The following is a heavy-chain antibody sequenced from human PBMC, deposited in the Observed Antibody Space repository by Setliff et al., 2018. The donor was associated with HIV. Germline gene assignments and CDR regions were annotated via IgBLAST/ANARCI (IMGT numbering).Heavy chain of an antibody. CDR2: ITLYNGNT. CDR1: GYTFTYCS. CDR3: VPLLLAVAGTRFSGFFDY. D-gene: IGHD6-19*01. J-gene: IGHJ4*02. Sequence: GASVKVSCQASGYTFTYCSLHWLHQAPGQGLERMRWITLYNGNTNYEKKFQSRVTITRDMSLRTAYIELSSLRSEDSAVYYWVPLLLAVAGTRFSGFFDYWGQGTLVTVSS. V-gene: IGHV1-45*02.